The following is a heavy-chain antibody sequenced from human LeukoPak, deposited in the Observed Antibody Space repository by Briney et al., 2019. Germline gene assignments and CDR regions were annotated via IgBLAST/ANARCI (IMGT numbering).Heavy chain of an antibody. CDR2: IYHSGST. V-gene: IGHV4-4*02. D-gene: IGHD5-12*01. Sequence: PSETLSLTCTVSGDSMSIGARWSWVRQSPGKGLKWIGEIYHSGSTNYNPSLRGRVTLSVDNSNNHFSLDLSSVTAADTAFYYCARRGYSGNEAYFAYWGQGTLVTVSS. J-gene: IGHJ4*02. CDR3: ARRGYSGNEAYFAY. CDR1: GDSMSIGAR.